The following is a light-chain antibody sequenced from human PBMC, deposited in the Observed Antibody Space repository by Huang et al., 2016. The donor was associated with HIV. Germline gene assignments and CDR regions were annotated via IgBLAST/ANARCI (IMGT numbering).Light chain of an antibody. J-gene: IGKJ3*01. CDR1: KDISNY. Sequence: DIQMTQSPSSLSASVGDRVTITCQASKDISNYLNWYQQKPGKAPKLMIYDSSNLETGVSSRFSGIGSGTDFTFTISSLQPEDIATYYCQQYDNLPRFTFGPGTKVDIK. CDR3: QQYDNLPRFT. V-gene: IGKV1-33*01. CDR2: DSS.